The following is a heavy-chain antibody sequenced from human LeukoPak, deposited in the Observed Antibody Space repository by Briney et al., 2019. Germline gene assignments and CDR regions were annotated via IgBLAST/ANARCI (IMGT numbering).Heavy chain of an antibody. CDR3: ARGLGGTIDI. D-gene: IGHD3-16*01. Sequence: SQTLSLTCAISGDSVSSKSAAWSWIRQSPSGGLEWLGRTFYRSKWYNDYAVSVKSRITINPDTSKNQFSLHLNSMTPDGTAVYSCARGLGGTIDIWGQGTMVTVSS. J-gene: IGHJ3*02. V-gene: IGHV6-1*01. CDR1: GDSVSSKSAA. CDR2: TFYRSKWYN.